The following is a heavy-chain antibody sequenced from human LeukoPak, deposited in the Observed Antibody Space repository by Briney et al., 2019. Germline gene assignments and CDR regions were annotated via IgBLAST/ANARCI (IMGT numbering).Heavy chain of an antibody. J-gene: IGHJ4*02. CDR1: GFTFSSYS. CDR2: ISSSSSYI. V-gene: IGHV3-21*01. D-gene: IGHD2-15*01. CDR3: ARGGCSGGSCYTYQDY. Sequence: AGGSLRLSCAASGFTFSSYSMNWVRQAPGKGLEWVSSISSSSSYIYYADSVKGRFTISRDNAKNSLYLQMNSLRAEDTAVYYCARGGCSGGSCYTYQDYWGQGTLVTVSS.